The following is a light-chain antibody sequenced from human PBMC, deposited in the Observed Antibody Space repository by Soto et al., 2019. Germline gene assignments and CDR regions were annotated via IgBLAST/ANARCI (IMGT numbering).Light chain of an antibody. V-gene: IGKV3-11*01. CDR1: QSVSSY. CDR2: DAS. Sequence: EIVLTQSPATLSLSPGERATLSCRASQSVSSYLAAYHQKPGQAASLLIYDASNRATGIPARFSGSGSGTDFTLTISSLEPEDFAVYYCQQHSNWPPYTFGQGTKLDIK. CDR3: QQHSNWPPYT. J-gene: IGKJ2*01.